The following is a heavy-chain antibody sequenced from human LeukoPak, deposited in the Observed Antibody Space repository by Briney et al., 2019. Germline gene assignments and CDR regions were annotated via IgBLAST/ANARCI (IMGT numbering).Heavy chain of an antibody. CDR3: ARDGQGDYDYVWGSYRPDY. D-gene: IGHD3-16*02. CDR1: GFTFSSYA. V-gene: IGHV3-23*01. Sequence: GGSLRLSCAASGFTFSSYAMNWVRQAPGKGLAWVSTITGSGVSTYYADSVKGRFTISRDNSKNTLNLQMNSLRAEDTAVYYCARDGQGDYDYVWGSYRPDYWGQGTLVTVSS. J-gene: IGHJ4*02. CDR2: ITGSGVST.